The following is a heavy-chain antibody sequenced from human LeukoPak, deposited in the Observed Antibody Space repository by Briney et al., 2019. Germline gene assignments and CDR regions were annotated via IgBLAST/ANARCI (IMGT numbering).Heavy chain of an antibody. CDR3: ATIGYCGSTSCYAFDI. D-gene: IGHD2-2*01. Sequence: SETLSLTCAVYGGSFSDYYWSWIRQPPGKGLEWIGEINHSGNTNYNPSLKSRVTISVDTSKNQFSLKLSSATAADTAVYFCATIGYCGSTSCYAFDIWGQGTMVTVSS. J-gene: IGHJ3*02. CDR1: GGSFSDYY. V-gene: IGHV4-34*01. CDR2: INHSGNT.